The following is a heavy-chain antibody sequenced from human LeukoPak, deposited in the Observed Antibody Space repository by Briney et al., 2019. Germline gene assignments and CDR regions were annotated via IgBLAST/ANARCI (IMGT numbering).Heavy chain of an antibody. V-gene: IGHV3-48*03. CDR2: ISSSGSTI. CDR1: GFTFSSYE. CDR3: ARVGYCSGGSCSLSWFDP. J-gene: IGHJ5*02. Sequence: GGSLRLSCAASGFTFSSYEMNWVRQAPGKGLERVSYISSSGSTIYYADSVKGRFTISRDNAKNSLYLQMNSLRAEDAAVYYCARVGYCSGGSCSLSWFDPWGQGTLVTVSS. D-gene: IGHD2-15*01.